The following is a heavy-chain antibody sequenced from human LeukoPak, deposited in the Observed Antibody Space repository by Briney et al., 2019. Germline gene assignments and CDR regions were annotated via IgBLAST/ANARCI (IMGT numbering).Heavy chain of an antibody. J-gene: IGHJ6*02. CDR3: GRGGYDVDV. Sequence: GGCLRLSCAPSGFTVSNNYLTWVRRAPGKGLEWVSTIDTGTTTMYAASVMGRFTISRDNSKNTLYLQMNSLRAEDTAVYYCGRGGYDVDVWGQGTTVSVSS. CDR2: IDTGTTT. V-gene: IGHV3-66*01. D-gene: IGHD3-22*01. CDR1: GFTVSNNY.